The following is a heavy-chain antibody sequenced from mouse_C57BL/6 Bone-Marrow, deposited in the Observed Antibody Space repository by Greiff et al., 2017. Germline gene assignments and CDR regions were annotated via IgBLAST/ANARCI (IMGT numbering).Heavy chain of an antibody. CDR3: AREGGGSSLFAY. Sequence: QVQLQQPGAELVMPGASVKLSCKASGYTFTSYWMHWVKQRPGQGLEWIGEIDPSDSYTNYNQKFKGKSTLTVAKSYSTAYMQLSSLTSEDSAVYYCAREGGGSSLFAYWGQGTLVTVSA. J-gene: IGHJ3*01. CDR1: GYTFTSYW. V-gene: IGHV1-69*01. D-gene: IGHD1-1*01. CDR2: IDPSDSYT.